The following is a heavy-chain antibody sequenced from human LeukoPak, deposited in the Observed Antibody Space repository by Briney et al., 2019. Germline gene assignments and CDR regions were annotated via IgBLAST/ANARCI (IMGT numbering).Heavy chain of an antibody. V-gene: IGHV1-2*02. CDR1: GYTFTGYY. J-gene: IGHJ5*02. CDR3: ARDKWFGELSGNGWFDP. Sequence: ASVKVSCKASGYTFTGYYMHWVRQAPGQGLEWMGWINPNSGGTNYVQKFQGRVTMTRDTSISTAYMELSRLRSDDTAVYYCARDKWFGELSGNGWFDPWGQGTLVTVSS. D-gene: IGHD3-10*01. CDR2: INPNSGGT.